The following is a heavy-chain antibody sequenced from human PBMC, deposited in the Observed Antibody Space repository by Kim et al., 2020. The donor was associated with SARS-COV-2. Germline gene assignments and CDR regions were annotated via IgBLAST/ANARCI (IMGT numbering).Heavy chain of an antibody. Sequence: GGSLRLSCAASGFTVSSNYMSWVRQAPGKGLEWVSVIYSGGSTYYADSVKGRFTISRDNSKNTLYLQMNSLRAEDTAVYYCARDLSSGWYQSYYYYGMDVWGQGTTVTVSS. J-gene: IGHJ6*02. V-gene: IGHV3-66*02. CDR1: GFTVSSNY. CDR2: IYSGGST. CDR3: ARDLSSGWYQSYYYYGMDV. D-gene: IGHD6-19*01.